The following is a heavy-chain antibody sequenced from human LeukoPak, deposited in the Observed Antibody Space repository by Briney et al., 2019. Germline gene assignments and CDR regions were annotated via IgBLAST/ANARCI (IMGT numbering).Heavy chain of an antibody. CDR3: ARGDIVANY. CDR1: GGSISSYY. D-gene: IGHD5-12*01. V-gene: IGHV4-59*01. Sequence: SETLSLTCTVSGGSISSYYWSWIRQPPGKGLEWIGYIYYSGSTNYNPSLKSRVTISVDTSKNQFSLKLSSVTAADTAVYYCARGDIVANYWGQGTLVTVSS. J-gene: IGHJ4*02. CDR2: IYYSGST.